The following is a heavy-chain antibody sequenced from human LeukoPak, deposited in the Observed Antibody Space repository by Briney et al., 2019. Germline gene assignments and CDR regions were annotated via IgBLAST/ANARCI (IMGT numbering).Heavy chain of an antibody. CDR1: GFRFDDYG. V-gene: IGHV3-9*01. CDR3: AKTRGIYYYYGMDV. Sequence: GGSLRLSCAASGFRFDDYGMHWVRQAPGKGLEWVSGISWNSNNIGYADSVKGRFTISRDNAKNFLYLQMNSLRAEDTALYYCAKTRGIYYYYGMDVWGQGTTVTVSS. J-gene: IGHJ6*02. CDR2: ISWNSNNI. D-gene: IGHD3-16*01.